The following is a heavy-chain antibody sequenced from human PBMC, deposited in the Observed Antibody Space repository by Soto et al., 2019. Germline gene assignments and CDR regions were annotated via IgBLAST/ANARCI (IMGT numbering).Heavy chain of an antibody. CDR2: IYYSGST. CDR1: GGSINSGGYY. V-gene: IGHV4-31*03. J-gene: IGHJ4*02. D-gene: IGHD3-22*01. CDR3: ARGHYYDSSGTPFGY. Sequence: QVQLQESGPELVKPSQTLSLTCTVSGGSINSGGYYWSWIRQHPGKGLEWIGYIYYSGSTYYNPSLKSRVTISVDSSKNQFALKLSSVTAADTAVYYCARGHYYDSSGTPFGYWGQGTLVTVSS.